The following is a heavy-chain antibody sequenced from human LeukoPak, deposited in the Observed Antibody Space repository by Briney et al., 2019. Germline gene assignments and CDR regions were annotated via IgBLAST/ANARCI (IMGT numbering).Heavy chain of an antibody. CDR3: ATSSPPARFLEWLLFDY. CDR1: GFTFSSYA. V-gene: IGHV3-30*01. CDR2: ISYDGSNK. D-gene: IGHD3-3*01. Sequence: GRSLRLSCAASGFTFSSYAMHWVRQAPGKGLEWLAVISYDGSNKYYADSVKGRFTISRDNSKNTLYLQMNSLRAEDTAVYYCATSSPPARFLEWLLFDYWGQGTLVAVSS. J-gene: IGHJ4*02.